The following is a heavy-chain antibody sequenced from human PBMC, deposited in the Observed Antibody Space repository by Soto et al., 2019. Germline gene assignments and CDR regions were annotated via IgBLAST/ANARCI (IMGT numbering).Heavy chain of an antibody. J-gene: IGHJ6*03. V-gene: IGHV1-8*01. D-gene: IGHD1-1*01. CDR3: ARAEQGTRPPLLYYYMDV. CDR1: GYTFTSYD. CDR2: MNPNSGNT. Sequence: QVQLVQSGAEVKKPGASVKVSCKASGYTFTSYDINWVRQATGQGLEWMGWMNPNSGNTGYAQKFQGRVTMTRNTSISTAYMELSSLRSEDTAVYYCARAEQGTRPPLLYYYMDVWGKGTTVTVSS.